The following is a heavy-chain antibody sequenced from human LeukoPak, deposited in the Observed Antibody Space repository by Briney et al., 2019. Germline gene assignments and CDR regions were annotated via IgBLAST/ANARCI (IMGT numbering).Heavy chain of an antibody. CDR1: GFTFSDYY. V-gene: IGHV3-11*04. Sequence: GGSLRLSCAASGFTFSDYYISWIRQAPGKGLEWVSYISSSGSTIYYADSVKGRFTISRDNARNSLFLQMNSLRDEDTAVYYCARDLRFGDHYNWNDFSWGQGTLVTVSS. CDR2: ISSSGSTI. J-gene: IGHJ5*02. CDR3: ARDLRFGDHYNWNDFS. D-gene: IGHD1-20*01.